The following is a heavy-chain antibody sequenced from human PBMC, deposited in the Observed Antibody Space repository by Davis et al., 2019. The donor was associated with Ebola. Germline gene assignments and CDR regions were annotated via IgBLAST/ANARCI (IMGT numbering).Heavy chain of an antibody. Sequence: GESLKISCAASGFPFSSYAMSWVRQAPGKGLEWVSAISGSGGSTYYADSVKGRFTISRDNSKNTLYLQMNSLGAEDTAVYYCAKIHQLLFDYWGQGTLVTVSS. CDR2: ISGSGGST. CDR1: GFPFSSYA. D-gene: IGHD1-26*01. J-gene: IGHJ4*02. V-gene: IGHV3-23*01. CDR3: AKIHQLLFDY.